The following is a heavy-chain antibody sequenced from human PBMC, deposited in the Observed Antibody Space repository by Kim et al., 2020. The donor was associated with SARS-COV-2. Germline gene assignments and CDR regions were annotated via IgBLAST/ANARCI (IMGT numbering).Heavy chain of an antibody. D-gene: IGHD3-3*01. V-gene: IGHV3-43*01. CDR2: ISCNSGYI. CDR1: GFTFDYYT. CDR3: AKDRPAFLKATEGMYC. Sequence: GGSLRLSCAASGFTFDYYTMHWVRQAPGRGLEWVSLISCNSGYIYYADSVKGRFTISRDNTKSSLYLQMNSLRTEDTAVYYCAKDRPAFLKATEGMYCWGQSTMIIVS. J-gene: IGHJ6*02.